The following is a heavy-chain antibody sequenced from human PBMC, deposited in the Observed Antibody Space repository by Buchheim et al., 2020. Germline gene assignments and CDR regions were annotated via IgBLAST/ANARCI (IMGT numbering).Heavy chain of an antibody. CDR1: GFTVSSNY. Sequence: EVQLVESGGGLVQPGGSLRLSCAASGFTVSSNYMSWVRQAPGKGLEWVSVISDSGGSTFYTDSVKGRFTISRDNSKNILYLQMNSLRADDTAVYYCASPYDSSGYYLSPHQNWGQGTL. J-gene: IGHJ4*02. CDR3: ASPYDSSGYYLSPHQN. V-gene: IGHV3-23*04. CDR2: ISDSGGST. D-gene: IGHD3-22*01.